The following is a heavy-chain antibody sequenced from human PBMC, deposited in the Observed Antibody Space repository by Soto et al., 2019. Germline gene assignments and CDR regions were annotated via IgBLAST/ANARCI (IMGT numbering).Heavy chain of an antibody. CDR3: AGAFGELFYDKQMDV. Sequence: QVQLVQSGAEVKKPGSSVKVSCKASGGTFSSYTISWVRQAPGQGLEWMGRIIPILGIANYAQKFQGRVTITADKSTSTAYMGLSSLRSEDTAVYYCAGAFGELFYDKQMDVWGKGTTVTVSS. CDR2: IIPILGIA. V-gene: IGHV1-69*02. CDR1: GGTFSSYT. D-gene: IGHD3-10*01. J-gene: IGHJ6*04.